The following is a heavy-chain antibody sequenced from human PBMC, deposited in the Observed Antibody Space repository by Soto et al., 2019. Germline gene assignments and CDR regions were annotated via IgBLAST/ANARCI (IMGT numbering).Heavy chain of an antibody. J-gene: IGHJ6*02. CDR1: GYTFTSYA. V-gene: IGHV1-3*05. D-gene: IGHD6-19*01. Sequence: QVQLVQSGAEEKKPGASVKVSCKASGYTFTSYAMHWVRQAPGQRLEWMGWINAGNGNTKYSQKFQGRGTITRDTSASTGYMELSSLRSEDTAVYYCARSSSGWSLEWGYYGMDVWGQGTTVTVSS. CDR3: ARSSSGWSLEWGYYGMDV. CDR2: INAGNGNT.